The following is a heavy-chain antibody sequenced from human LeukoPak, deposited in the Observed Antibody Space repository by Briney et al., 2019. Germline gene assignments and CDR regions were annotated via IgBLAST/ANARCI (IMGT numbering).Heavy chain of an antibody. V-gene: IGHV1-24*01. CDR2: FDPEDGET. D-gene: IGHD1-26*01. CDR3: ARDQLGSGSYSSGERVY. CDR1: GYTLTELS. Sequence: ASVKVSCKVSGYTLTELSMHWVRQAPGKGLEWMGGFDPEDGETIYAQKFQGRVTMTEDTSTDTAYMELRSLRSDDTAVYYCARDQLGSGSYSSGERVYWGQGTLVTVSS. J-gene: IGHJ4*02.